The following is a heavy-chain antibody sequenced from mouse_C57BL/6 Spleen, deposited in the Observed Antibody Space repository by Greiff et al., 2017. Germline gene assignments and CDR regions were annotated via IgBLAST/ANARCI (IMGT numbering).Heavy chain of an antibody. CDR2: INPSNGGT. V-gene: IGHV1-53*01. Sequence: QVQLQQPGTELVKPGASVKLSCTASGYTFTSYWMHWVKQRPGQGLEWIGNINPSNGGTNYNEKFKSKATLTVDKSSSTAYMQLSSLTSEDSAVYYCARTSNYRYYFDYWGQGTTLTVSS. D-gene: IGHD2-5*01. CDR1: GYTFTSYW. J-gene: IGHJ2*01. CDR3: ARTSNYRYYFDY.